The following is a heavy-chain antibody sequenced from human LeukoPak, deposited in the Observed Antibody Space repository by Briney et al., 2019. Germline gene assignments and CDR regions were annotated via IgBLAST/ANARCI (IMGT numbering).Heavy chain of an antibody. CDR1: GGSFSNYY. V-gene: IGHV4-34*01. CDR2: IHPSGST. J-gene: IGHJ5*02. CDR3: TRGIDAYKGGNH. D-gene: IGHD5-24*01. Sequence: SETLSLTCVVNGGSFSNYYCSWIRQSPGKGLEWIGAIHPSGSTNYNPSLESRITISLDTSKNEVSLKLSSMTAADTAIYYCTRGIDAYKGGNHWGQGTLVTVSS.